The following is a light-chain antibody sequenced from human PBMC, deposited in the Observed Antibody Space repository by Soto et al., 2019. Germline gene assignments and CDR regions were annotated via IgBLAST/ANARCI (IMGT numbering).Light chain of an antibody. V-gene: IGLV2-14*03. CDR1: SSDVGAYNY. Sequence: QSVLTQPASVSGSPGQSITISCTGTSSDVGAYNYVSWYQQYPGKAPKLIIYDVSDRPSGVSNRFFGSKSGNTASLTISGLQPEDEADYYCTSYTSSSIYVVFGGGTQLTVL. J-gene: IGLJ2*01. CDR3: TSYTSSSIYVV. CDR2: DVS.